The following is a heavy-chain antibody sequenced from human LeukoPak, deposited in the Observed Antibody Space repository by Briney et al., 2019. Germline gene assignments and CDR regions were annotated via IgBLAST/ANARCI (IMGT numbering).Heavy chain of an antibody. J-gene: IGHJ1*01. CDR3: VRDQKGYCSGGRCYTLKYFQH. D-gene: IGHD2-15*01. CDR1: DPSFSNNDYY. CDR2: ISYSGNT. Sequence: SETLSLTCSVSDPSFSNNDYYWGWIRQPPGRGLEWIGSISYSGNTYYNPSLQSRVTISVDTSRNHFSLNLTSVTVADTAVYYCVRDQKGYCSGGRCYTLKYFQHWGQGTLVTVSS. V-gene: IGHV4-39*07.